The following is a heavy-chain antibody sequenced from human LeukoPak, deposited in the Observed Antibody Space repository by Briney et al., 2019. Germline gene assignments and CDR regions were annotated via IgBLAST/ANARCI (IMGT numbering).Heavy chain of an antibody. CDR3: ASADYDDHYIDF. Sequence: KSSETLSLTCTVSGGSISSYYWSWIRQPPGKGLEWIGYIYCSGMTNYNPSLKSRVTISLDTSKNQFSLKLSSVTAADTAVYYCASADYDDHYIDFWGQGTLVTVSS. D-gene: IGHD4-17*01. CDR2: IYCSGMT. J-gene: IGHJ4*02. CDR1: GGSISSYY. V-gene: IGHV4-59*01.